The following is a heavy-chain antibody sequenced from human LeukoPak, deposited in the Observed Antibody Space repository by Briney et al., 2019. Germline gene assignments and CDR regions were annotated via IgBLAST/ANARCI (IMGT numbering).Heavy chain of an antibody. D-gene: IGHD3-3*01. CDR2: ISAGGSNT. CDR1: GVTFSSYG. J-gene: IGHJ6*03. Sequence: GGSLRLSCAASGVTFSSYGMSWGRQAPGKGLEWVSGISAGGSNTYYADPVMGRFTISRDNSKNTLYLRMNSLTAEDTAIYDCAKGGYYHGYYYYYVDVWGKGTTVTLSS. CDR3: AKGGYYHGYYYYYVDV. V-gene: IGHV3-23*01.